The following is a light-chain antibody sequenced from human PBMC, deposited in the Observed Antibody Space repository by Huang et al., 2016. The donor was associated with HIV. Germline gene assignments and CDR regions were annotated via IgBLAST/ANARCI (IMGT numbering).Light chain of an antibody. CDR1: QKINNY. CDR2: GAS. V-gene: IGKV3-11*01. J-gene: IGKJ4*01. Sequence: EIVLTQSPATLSLSPGERATLSCRASQKINNYLAWYQQKAGQAPRLVIYGASNRATGIPARFSGSGSGTDFTLTISSLEPEDFAVYFCQQRSSWLTFGGGTKVEIK. CDR3: QQRSSWLT.